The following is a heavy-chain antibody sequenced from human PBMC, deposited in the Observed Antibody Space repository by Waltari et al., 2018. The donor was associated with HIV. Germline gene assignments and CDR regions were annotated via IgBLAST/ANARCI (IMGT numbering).Heavy chain of an antibody. D-gene: IGHD3-22*01. CDR2: IYPDDTT. CDR1: NFTISASH. J-gene: IGHJ1*01. V-gene: IGHV3-53*01. CDR3: ATGVRYYGP. Sequence: ESGGRLIQTGGSLGLSCVASNFTISASHVTWVRQASGGPLGWVAVIYPDDTTHYADSVRGRFTISRVRSRTSVLLLMNGLFVDDSAIYYCATGVRYYGPWGQGTRVTVSS.